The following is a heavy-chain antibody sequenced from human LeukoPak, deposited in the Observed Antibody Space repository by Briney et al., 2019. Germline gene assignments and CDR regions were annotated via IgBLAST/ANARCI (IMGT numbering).Heavy chain of an antibody. CDR2: IYPGDSDT. D-gene: IGHD3-22*01. CDR1: GYSFTSYW. CDR3: ARRERYYDSSGSPGDY. J-gene: IGHJ4*02. V-gene: IGHV5-51*01. Sequence: GESLKISCKGSGYSFTSYWIGWVRQMPGKGLEWMGIIYPGDSDTRYSPSFQGQVTISADKSISTAYLQWSSLKASDTAMYYCARRERYYDSSGSPGDYWGQGTLVTVSP.